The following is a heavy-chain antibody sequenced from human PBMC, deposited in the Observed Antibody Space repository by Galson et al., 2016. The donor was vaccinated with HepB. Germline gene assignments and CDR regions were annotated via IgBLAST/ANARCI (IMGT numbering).Heavy chain of an antibody. Sequence: SLRLSCAASGFTFSSYSMNWVRQAPGKGLEWVSSISSSSSYIYYADSVKGRFTISRDNAKNSLYLQMNGLRAEDTAVYYCARDPLGYDSSGYFDTWWYFQHWGHGTLVTVSS. CDR2: ISSSSSYI. J-gene: IGHJ1*01. CDR1: GFTFSSYS. D-gene: IGHD3-22*01. CDR3: ARDPLGYDSSGYFDTWWYFQH. V-gene: IGHV3-21*01.